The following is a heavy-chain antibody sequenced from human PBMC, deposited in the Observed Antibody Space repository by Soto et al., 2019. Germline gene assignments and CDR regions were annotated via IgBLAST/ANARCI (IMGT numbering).Heavy chain of an antibody. CDR1: GGSFSGYY. CDR3: ARLLHPYFDY. J-gene: IGHJ4*02. Sequence: SETLSLTCAVYGGSFSGYYWSWIRQPPGKGLEWIGEINHSGSTNYNPSLKSRVTISVDTSKNQFSLKLSSVTAADTAVYYCARLLHPYFDYWGQGTLVTVSS. CDR2: INHSGST. V-gene: IGHV4-34*01.